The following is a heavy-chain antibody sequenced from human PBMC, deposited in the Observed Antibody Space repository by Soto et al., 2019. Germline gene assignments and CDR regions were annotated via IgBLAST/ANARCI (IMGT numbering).Heavy chain of an antibody. D-gene: IGHD1-1*01. J-gene: IGHJ4*02. CDR2: ISSSSAYK. V-gene: IGHV3-21*01. Sequence: PGGSLRRSCAASVFTFRSYNINWVRQAPRNGLEWVSSISSSSAYKYYRDSVRGRFTITRDNARNSLYLQMNNLRADDTAVYYCARHQGYNWNDALFDYWGQGPLVIVSS. CDR1: VFTFRSYN. CDR3: ARHQGYNWNDALFDY.